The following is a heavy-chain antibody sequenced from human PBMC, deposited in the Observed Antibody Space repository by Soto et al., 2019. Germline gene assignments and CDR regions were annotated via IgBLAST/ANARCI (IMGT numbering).Heavy chain of an antibody. J-gene: IGHJ4*02. Sequence: SETLSLTCTVSCGSLGSSSYYWGWIRQSPGKGLEWIGNIYYSGNTFYNPSLKSRVTISVDTSKNQFYLHLSSVTAADTAIFYCASIAAPGTTHFDFWGQGTLVTVSS. D-gene: IGHD6-13*01. V-gene: IGHV4-39*01. CDR1: CGSLGSSSYY. CDR3: ASIAAPGTTHFDF. CDR2: IYYSGNT.